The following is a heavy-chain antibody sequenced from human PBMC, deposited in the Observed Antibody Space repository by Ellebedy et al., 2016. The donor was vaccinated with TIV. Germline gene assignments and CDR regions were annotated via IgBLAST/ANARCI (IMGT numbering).Heavy chain of an antibody. D-gene: IGHD1-26*01. V-gene: IGHV5-51*01. J-gene: IGHJ4*02. CDR3: ARLQSSMVGATVPDS. Sequence: PGGSLRLSCAASGYIFTDYWVAWVRQTPGLGLEWMGIIDPDDSDTRYSPSFQGQVPISGDRSSSSTYLQWSSLRASDTAIYYCARLQSSMVGATVPDSWGQGTQVIVSS. CDR1: GYIFTDYW. CDR2: IDPDDSDT.